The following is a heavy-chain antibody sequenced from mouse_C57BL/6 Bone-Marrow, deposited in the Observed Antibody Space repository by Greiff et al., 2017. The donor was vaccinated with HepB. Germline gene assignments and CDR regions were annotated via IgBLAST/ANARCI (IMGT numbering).Heavy chain of an antibody. CDR3: ARRGNRLRLAFDY. V-gene: IGHV1-64*01. Sequence: QVQLQQPGAELVKPGASVKLSCKASGYTFTSYWMHWVKQRPGQGLEWIGMIHPNSGSTNYNEKFKSKATLTVDKSSSTAYMKLSSLTSEDAAVYYCARRGNRLRLAFDYWGQGTTLAVSS. D-gene: IGHD2-4*01. CDR1: GYTFTSYW. J-gene: IGHJ2*01. CDR2: IHPNSGST.